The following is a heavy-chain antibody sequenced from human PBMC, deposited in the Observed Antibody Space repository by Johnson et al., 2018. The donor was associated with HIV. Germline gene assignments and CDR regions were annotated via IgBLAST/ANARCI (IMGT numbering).Heavy chain of an antibody. CDR3: ARARDWNYGDI. D-gene: IGHD1-7*01. J-gene: IGHJ3*02. V-gene: IGHV3-30*14. CDR2: ISYDGSNQ. CDR1: GFTFSSYA. Sequence: QVQLVESGGGVVQPGRSLRLSCAASGFTFSSYAMHWVRQAPGKGLEWVAVISYDGSNQYYADSVKGRFTISRDNSKNTLYLQMNSLRAEDTAVYYCARARDWNYGDIWGQGTMVTVSS.